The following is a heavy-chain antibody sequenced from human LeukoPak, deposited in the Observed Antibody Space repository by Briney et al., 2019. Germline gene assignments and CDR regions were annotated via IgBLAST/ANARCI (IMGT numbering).Heavy chain of an antibody. CDR1: GFTFSKYT. J-gene: IGHJ4*02. Sequence: PGGSLRLSCVASGFTFSKYTMSWVRQAPGKGLEWVSGIYGGGSGSTFYAESVKGRFTISRDNSQNTLYLQMNSLRDEDTAIYYCAKDFTPDGIWDIDYWGRGTLITVSS. V-gene: IGHV3-23*01. D-gene: IGHD1-20*01. CDR3: AKDFTPDGIWDIDY. CDR2: IYGGGSGST.